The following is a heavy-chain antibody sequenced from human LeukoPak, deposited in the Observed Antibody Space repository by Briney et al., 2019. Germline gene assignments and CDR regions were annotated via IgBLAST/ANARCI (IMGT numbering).Heavy chain of an antibody. CDR3: AKDARSSSIVGAPYFDY. CDR2: ISSSSSYI. J-gene: IGHJ4*02. CDR1: GFTFSSYS. D-gene: IGHD1-26*01. V-gene: IGHV3-21*04. Sequence: GGSLRLSCAASGFTFSSYSMNWVRQAPGKGLEWVSSISSSSSYIYYADSVKGRFTISRDNAKNSLYLQMNSLRAEDTAVYYCAKDARSSSIVGAPYFDYWGQGTLVTVSS.